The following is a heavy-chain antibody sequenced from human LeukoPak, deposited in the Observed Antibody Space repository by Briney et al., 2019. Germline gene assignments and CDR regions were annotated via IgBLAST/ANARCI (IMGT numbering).Heavy chain of an antibody. CDR3: ARSRSGTYYNADV. CDR2: ISSSSSYI. V-gene: IGHV3-21*01. J-gene: IGHJ6*04. D-gene: IGHD3-10*01. CDR1: GFTFSSYS. Sequence: GGSLRLSCAASGFTFSSYSMNWVRQAPGKGLEWVSSISSSSSYIYYADSVKGRFTISRDNAKNSLYLQMNSPRAEDTAVYYCARSRSGTYYNADVWGKGTTVTISS.